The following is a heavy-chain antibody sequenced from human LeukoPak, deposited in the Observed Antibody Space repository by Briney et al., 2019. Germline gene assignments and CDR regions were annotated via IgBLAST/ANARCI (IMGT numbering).Heavy chain of an antibody. V-gene: IGHV4-39*07. Sequence: SETLSLTCTVSGGSISSSSYYWGWIRQPPGKGLEWIGSIYYSGSTYYNPSLKSRVTISVDTSKNQFSLKLSSVTAADTAVYYCASSEDYYDSSGYYRADYWGQGTLVTVSS. CDR2: IYYSGST. J-gene: IGHJ4*02. D-gene: IGHD3-22*01. CDR3: ASSEDYYDSSGYYRADY. CDR1: GGSISSSSYY.